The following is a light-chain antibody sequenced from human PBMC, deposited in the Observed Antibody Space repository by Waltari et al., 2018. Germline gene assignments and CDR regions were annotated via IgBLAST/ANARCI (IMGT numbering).Light chain of an antibody. CDR2: EVS. J-gene: IGLJ1*01. CDR3: SSYAGSNNV. V-gene: IGLV2-8*01. CDR1: SSDVGGYNS. Sequence: QSALTQPPSASGSPGPSVTIPCTGTSSDVGGYNSVSWYQQHPGKAPKLMIFEVSKRPSGVPDRFSGSKSANTASLTVSGLQAEDEADYYCSSYAGSNNVFGTGTKVTVL.